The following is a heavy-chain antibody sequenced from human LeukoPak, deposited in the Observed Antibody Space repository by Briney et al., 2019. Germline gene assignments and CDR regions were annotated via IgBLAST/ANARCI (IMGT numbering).Heavy chain of an antibody. J-gene: IGHJ1*01. CDR1: GGSLSPYY. Sequence: SETLSLTCTVSGGSLSPYYWTWIRQPRGKGLEWIGYIYHTGTTKYNPSLSYRVTISVETSKNQFSLRLKSVTAADTAIYYCARLDSGDHGDIPHWGQGTLVTVSS. CDR2: IYHTGTT. D-gene: IGHD1-26*01. CDR3: ARLDSGDHGDIPH. V-gene: IGHV4-59*08.